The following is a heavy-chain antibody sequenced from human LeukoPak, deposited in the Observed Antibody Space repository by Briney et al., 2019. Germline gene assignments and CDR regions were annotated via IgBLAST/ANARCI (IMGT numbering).Heavy chain of an antibody. Sequence: GGSLRLSCAASGFIFSTYGMSWVRQAPGKGLEWVAFIRHDGSIKNYADSVKGRSTISRDNSKNTLYLQMNSLRAEDTAVYYCAKDSLADIDYWGQGTLVTVSS. V-gene: IGHV3-30*02. CDR1: GFIFSTYG. J-gene: IGHJ4*02. D-gene: IGHD3-16*01. CDR2: IRHDGSIK. CDR3: AKDSLADIDY.